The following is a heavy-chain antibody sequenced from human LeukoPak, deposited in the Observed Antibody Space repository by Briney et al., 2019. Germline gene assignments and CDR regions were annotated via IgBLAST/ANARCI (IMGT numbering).Heavy chain of an antibody. D-gene: IGHD3-9*01. CDR1: GYSFTCYD. CDR2: MNPNTGDT. V-gene: IGHV1-8*01. J-gene: IGHJ5*02. Sequence: ASVKVSCKASGYSFTCYDINWVRQATGQGPEWLGWMNPNTGDTGYAQQFQGRMNLTRITSTSTAYMELTSLRFEDTAIYYCVRAAQAGRDTLTGRQTGNWFNPWGQGSLVTVSS. CDR3: VRAAQAGRDTLTGRQTGNWFNP.